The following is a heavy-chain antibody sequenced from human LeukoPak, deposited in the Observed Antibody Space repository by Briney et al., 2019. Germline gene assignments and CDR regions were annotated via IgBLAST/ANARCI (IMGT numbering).Heavy chain of an antibody. CDR3: AKDRVGVTNAYYSDH. V-gene: IGHV3-23*01. J-gene: IGHJ4*02. CDR1: GFTFMNYA. D-gene: IGHD1-26*01. CDR2: ISGRGGTT. Sequence: GGSLRLSCVASGFTFMNYAMTWVRQAPGKGLEWVSTISGRGGTTYYADSVKGRFTISRDNSKNTLYLQMNRLRAEDTAIYYCAKDRVGVTNAYYSDHWGQETLVTVSS.